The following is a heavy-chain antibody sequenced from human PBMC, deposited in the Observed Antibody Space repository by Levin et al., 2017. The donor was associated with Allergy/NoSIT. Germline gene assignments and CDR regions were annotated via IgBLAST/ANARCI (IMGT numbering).Heavy chain of an antibody. D-gene: IGHD1-1*01. CDR1: GFTFSNYA. CDR2: ISDDGSRE. V-gene: IGHV3-30-3*01. J-gene: IGHJ4*02. CDR3: VREIAEEGT. Sequence: SCAASGFTFSNYAMHWVRQAPGKGLEWVGVISDDGSREFYIDSVKGRFTISRDNSKNRLYLQMDSLRAEDTALYYCVREIAEEGTWGQGTLVIVSS.